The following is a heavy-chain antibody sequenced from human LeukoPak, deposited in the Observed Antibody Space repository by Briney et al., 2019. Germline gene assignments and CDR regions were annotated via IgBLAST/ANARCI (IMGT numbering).Heavy chain of an antibody. V-gene: IGHV3-30-3*01. Sequence: GGSLRLSCAASGFTFSSYAMHWVRQAPGKGLEWVAVISSDGNNKYYADSVKGRFTISRDNSKNTLYLQMNSLRAEDTAVYYCARDRQPRYYGSGIRWFDPWGQGTLVTVSS. D-gene: IGHD3-10*01. J-gene: IGHJ5*02. CDR2: ISSDGNNK. CDR1: GFTFSSYA. CDR3: ARDRQPRYYGSGIRWFDP.